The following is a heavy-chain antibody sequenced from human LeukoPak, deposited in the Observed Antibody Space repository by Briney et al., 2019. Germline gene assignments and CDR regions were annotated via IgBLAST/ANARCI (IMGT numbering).Heavy chain of an antibody. D-gene: IGHD3-3*01. CDR3: AKDVLVWSGRYYYGMDV. CDR1: GFTFSSYG. V-gene: IGHV3-30*18. Sequence: GGSLRLSCAVSGFTFSSYGMHWVRQAPDKGLEWVAVISYDGSNQYYADSVEGRFTISRDNSKNTLYLQMNSLRAEDTAVYYCAKDVLVWSGRYYYGMDVWGQGTTVTVSS. J-gene: IGHJ6*02. CDR2: ISYDGSNQ.